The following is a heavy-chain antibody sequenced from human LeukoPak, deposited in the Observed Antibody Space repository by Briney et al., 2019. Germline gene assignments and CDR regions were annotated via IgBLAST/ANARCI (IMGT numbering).Heavy chain of an antibody. D-gene: IGHD1-14*01. V-gene: IGHV3-23*01. CDR3: ARDLTLSEKFFGY. CDR1: GFTFSSYS. J-gene: IGHJ4*02. Sequence: GGSLRLSCAASGFTFSSYSMSWVRQAPGKGLEWVSSITSSGGGTYYADSVKGRFTVSRDNSKNTLYLQMNSLSAEDTAIYYCARDLTLSEKFFGYWGQGTLVTVSS. CDR2: ITSSGGGT.